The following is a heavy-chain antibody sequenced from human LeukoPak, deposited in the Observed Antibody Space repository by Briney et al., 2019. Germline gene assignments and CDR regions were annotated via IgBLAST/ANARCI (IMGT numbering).Heavy chain of an antibody. Sequence: ASVKVSCKASGYTFTSYYMHWVRQAPGQGLEWMGIINPSGGSTSYAQKFQGRVTMTRDMSTSTVYMELSNLRSEDTAVYYCASPGGTVVTSNDAFDIWGQGTMVTVSS. D-gene: IGHD4-23*01. V-gene: IGHV1-46*01. CDR2: INPSGGST. CDR1: GYTFTSYY. J-gene: IGHJ3*02. CDR3: ASPGGTVVTSNDAFDI.